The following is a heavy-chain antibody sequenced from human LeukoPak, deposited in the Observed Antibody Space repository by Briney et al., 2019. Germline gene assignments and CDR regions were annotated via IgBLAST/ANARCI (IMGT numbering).Heavy chain of an antibody. CDR2: ISSNGGST. J-gene: IGHJ4*02. CDR3: ARDRYYDSSGHSPRFDY. D-gene: IGHD3-22*01. CDR1: GFTFSSYA. Sequence: GGSLRLSCAASGFTFSSYAMHWVRQAPGKGLEYVSAISSNGGSTYYANSVKGRFTISRDNSKNTLYLQMGSLRAEDMAVYYCARDRYYDSSGHSPRFDYWGQGTLVTVSS. V-gene: IGHV3-64*01.